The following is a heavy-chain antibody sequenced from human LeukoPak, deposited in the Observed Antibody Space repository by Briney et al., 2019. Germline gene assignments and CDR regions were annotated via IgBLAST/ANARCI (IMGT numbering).Heavy chain of an antibody. D-gene: IGHD4-17*01. J-gene: IGHJ4*02. CDR2: INPDGSRT. Sequence: GGSLRLSCAASGVTFSRYWMHWARQAPGKGPVWVSLINPDGSRTDYADSVKGRFTISRDNAKNTLYLQMNSLRAEDTAVYYCASNLYGDDHYWGQGTLVTVSS. CDR3: ASNLYGDDHY. V-gene: IGHV3-74*01. CDR1: GVTFSRYW.